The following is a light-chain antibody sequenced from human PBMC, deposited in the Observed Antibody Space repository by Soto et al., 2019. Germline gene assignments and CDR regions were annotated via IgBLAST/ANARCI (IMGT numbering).Light chain of an antibody. CDR3: QHYASSPLT. Sequence: EIVLTQSPGTLSLSPGERATLSCTASQSVGRNYLAWYQQKPGQAPRLLIHGASIRATGIPDRFSGSGSATDFTLTISRLEPEDFAVYYCQHYASSPLTFGGGTKVEIK. J-gene: IGKJ4*01. V-gene: IGKV3-20*01. CDR1: QSVGRNY. CDR2: GAS.